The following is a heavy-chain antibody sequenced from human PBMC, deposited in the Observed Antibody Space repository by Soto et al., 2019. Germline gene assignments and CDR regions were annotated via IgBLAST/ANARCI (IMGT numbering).Heavy chain of an antibody. Sequence: QVQLVESGGGLVKPGGSLRLSCAASGFTFSDYYMSWIRQAPGKGLEWVSYISSSRSYTNYADSVKGRFTISRDNAKNSLYLKMNSLRAENPAVYYCARAYCSSTSCHDSWGQGTLVTVSS. D-gene: IGHD2-2*01. CDR3: ARAYCSSTSCHDS. CDR1: GFTFSDYY. V-gene: IGHV3-11*05. J-gene: IGHJ4*02. CDR2: ISSSRSYT.